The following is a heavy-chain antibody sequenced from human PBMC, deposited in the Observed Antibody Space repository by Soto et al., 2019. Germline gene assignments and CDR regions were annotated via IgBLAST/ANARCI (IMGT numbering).Heavy chain of an antibody. V-gene: IGHV1-18*01. CDR2: ISAYTGNT. CDR3: ARMWTRGELDD. J-gene: IGHJ4*02. Sequence: QVQLVQSGGEVKKPGASVKVSCKAAGYIFNSFGISWVRQAPGQGLEWMGWISAYTGNTKYAQNLQVRFTMTTDTSTGTDYMELRSLRSDDTAGYYCARMWTRGELDDWGQGTLVTVSS. CDR1: GYIFNSFG. D-gene: IGHD3-16*01.